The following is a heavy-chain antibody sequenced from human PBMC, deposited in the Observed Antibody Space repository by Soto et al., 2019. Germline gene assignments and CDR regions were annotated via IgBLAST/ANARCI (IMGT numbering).Heavy chain of an antibody. CDR3: TTEAYDNSGSLAFDI. CDR2: IFHTGTT. CDR1: GDSISSYY. Sequence: SETLSLTCTVSGDSISSYYWSWIRQPPGKGLEWIGYIFHTGTTSYNPSLKSRVTLSVDTSQSQFSLKLNSVTAADTAVYYCTTEAYDNSGSLAFDIWGPGTLVTVSS. D-gene: IGHD3-22*01. J-gene: IGHJ3*02. V-gene: IGHV4-59*08.